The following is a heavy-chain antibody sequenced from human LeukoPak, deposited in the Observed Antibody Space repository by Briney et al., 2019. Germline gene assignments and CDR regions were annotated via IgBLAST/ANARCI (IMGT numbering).Heavy chain of an antibody. V-gene: IGHV4-39*07. CDR1: GASISSGSYY. J-gene: IGHJ6*03. CDR2: INHSGNT. Sequence: PSETLSLTCTVSGASISSGSYYWNWIRQPPVKGLEWIGGINHSGNTNYNPSLKSRVTISVDTSKNQFSLKLSSVTAADTAVYYCARGGYGSGWDYMDVWGKGTTVTVSS. D-gene: IGHD3-10*01. CDR3: ARGGYGSGWDYMDV.